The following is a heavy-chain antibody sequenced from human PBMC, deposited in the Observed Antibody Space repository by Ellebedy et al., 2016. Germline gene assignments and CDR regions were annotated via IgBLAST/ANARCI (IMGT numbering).Heavy chain of an antibody. J-gene: IGHJ5*02. V-gene: IGHV3-48*04. Sequence: GESLKISCAASGFTFSSYSMNWVRQAPGKGLEWVSYISSSSSTIYYADSVKGRFTISRDNAKNSLYLQMNSLRAEDTAVYYCAIVDCGGDCYPSAWGQGTLVTVSS. CDR2: ISSSSSTI. CDR3: AIVDCGGDCYPSA. CDR1: GFTFSSYS. D-gene: IGHD2-21*02.